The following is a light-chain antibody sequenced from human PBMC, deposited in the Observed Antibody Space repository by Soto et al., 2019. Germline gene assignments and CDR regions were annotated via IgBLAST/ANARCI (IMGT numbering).Light chain of an antibody. J-gene: IGLJ3*02. Sequence: QSVLTQPPSVSGAPGQRVTMSCTGSSSNIGAGYDVHWYQQLPGTAPKLLIYGNSNRPSGVPDRFSGSKSATSAFLAITGLQAEDEADYYCQSHDSSLSVRVFGGGTQLTVL. CDR2: GNS. CDR3: QSHDSSLSVRV. V-gene: IGLV1-40*01. CDR1: SSNIGAGYD.